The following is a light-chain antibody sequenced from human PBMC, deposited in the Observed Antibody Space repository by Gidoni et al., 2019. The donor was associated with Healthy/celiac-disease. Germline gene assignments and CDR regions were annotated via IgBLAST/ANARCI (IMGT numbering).Light chain of an antibody. CDR1: QSISSY. CDR2: DAS. V-gene: IGKV1-39*01. J-gene: IGKJ3*01. Sequence: DIQMTQSPSSLSASVGDRVTITCRASQSISSYLNWYQQKPGKAPKLLIYDASSWQSGVPSRFSGSGSGTDFTLTISSLQPEDFATYYCQQSYTPFGPGTKVDIK. CDR3: QQSYTP.